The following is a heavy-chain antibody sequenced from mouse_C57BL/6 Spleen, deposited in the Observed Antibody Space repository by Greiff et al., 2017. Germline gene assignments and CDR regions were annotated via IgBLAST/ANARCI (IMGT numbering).Heavy chain of an antibody. CDR1: GFTFSSYT. V-gene: IGHV5-9*01. Sequence: EVKLEESGGGLVKPGGSLKLSCAASGFTFSSYTMSWVRQTPEKRLEWVATISGGGGNTYYPDSVQGRFTISSDNAENTLYLQLSSLRSEDTTLNYCARRSDKAYFDYWGQGTTLTVSS. CDR2: ISGGGGNT. J-gene: IGHJ2*01. CDR3: ARRSDKAYFDY.